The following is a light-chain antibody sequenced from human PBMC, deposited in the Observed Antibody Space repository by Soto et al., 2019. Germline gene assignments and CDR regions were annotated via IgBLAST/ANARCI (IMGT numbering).Light chain of an antibody. V-gene: IGKV4-1*01. CDR2: WAS. Sequence: DIVMTQSPDSLAVSLGERATINCKSSQSVLSSSNNKNYLAWYQQKPGQPPKLLIYWASTRESVVPDRFSGSGSGTDFTLPISSLQAEDVAVYYFQQYYNTPYTFGQGTKLEI. CDR1: QSVLSSSNNKNY. CDR3: QQYYNTPYT. J-gene: IGKJ2*01.